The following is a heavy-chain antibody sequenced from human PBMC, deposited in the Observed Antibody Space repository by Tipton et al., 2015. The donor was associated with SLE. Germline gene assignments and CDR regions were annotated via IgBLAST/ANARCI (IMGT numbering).Heavy chain of an antibody. Sequence: GSLRLSCAASGFTFSDASMTWVRQAPGKGLEWVGRIKSKSDGGTTDYAAPVKGRFIISRDDSKNTLYLQMNSLKSEDTAVYYCTRVDYHYYGMDVWGQGPTVTVSS. CDR2: IKSKSDGGTT. J-gene: IGHJ6*02. CDR1: GFTFSDAS. CDR3: TRVDYHYYGMDV. V-gene: IGHV3-15*01.